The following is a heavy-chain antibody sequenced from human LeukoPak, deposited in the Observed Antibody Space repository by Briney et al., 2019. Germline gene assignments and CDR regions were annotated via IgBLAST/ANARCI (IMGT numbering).Heavy chain of an antibody. Sequence: GGSLRLSCTGSGLIFSRYAVSWVRQAPGKGLEWVSAISKNAVDTYYADSVKGRLTISRDSSKNTVYLQMNSLRAEDTAVYYCVRDMEPLRYFDTWGQGTLVTVSS. CDR1: GLIFSRYA. CDR3: VRDMEPLRYFDT. J-gene: IGHJ4*02. D-gene: IGHD3-9*01. CDR2: ISKNAVDT. V-gene: IGHV3-23*01.